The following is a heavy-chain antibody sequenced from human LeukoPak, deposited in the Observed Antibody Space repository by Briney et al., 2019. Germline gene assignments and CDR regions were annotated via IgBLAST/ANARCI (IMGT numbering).Heavy chain of an antibody. CDR2: ITSSGTST. J-gene: IGHJ3*01. CDR1: GFTFSDYY. CDR3: ARDVGATTSATFHL. Sequence: GGSLRLSCDASGFTFSDYYMTWIRQAPWKGLEWISYITSSGTSTYYPVSVRGRFTISRDNARNSVYLQMKYLRADDTAVYYCARDVGATTSATFHLWGQGTMVTVSS. D-gene: IGHD1-26*01. V-gene: IGHV3-11*01.